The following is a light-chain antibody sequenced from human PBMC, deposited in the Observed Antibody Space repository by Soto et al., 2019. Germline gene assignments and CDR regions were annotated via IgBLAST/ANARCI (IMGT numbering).Light chain of an antibody. CDR2: GAS. CDR3: QQYNNWPGFT. Sequence: EIVMTQSPATLSVSPGERATLSCRASQSVSSNLAWYQQKPGQAPRLLIYGASTRATGIPARFSGSGSGTEFTLTISSLQSEDFAVYYCQQYNNWPGFTFGGGTEVEIK. CDR1: QSVSSN. J-gene: IGKJ4*01. V-gene: IGKV3-15*01.